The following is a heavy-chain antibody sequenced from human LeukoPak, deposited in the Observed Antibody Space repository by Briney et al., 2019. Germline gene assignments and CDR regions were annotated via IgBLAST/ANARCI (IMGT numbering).Heavy chain of an antibody. CDR3: ASFRGRWVAGRNWFDP. J-gene: IGHJ5*02. CDR1: GYTFTSYG. V-gene: IGHV1-18*01. Sequence: ASVKVSCKASGYTFTSYGISWVRQAPGQGLEWMGWISAYNGNTNYAQKLQGRVTMTTDTSTSTAYMELRSLRSDDTAVYYCASFRGRWVAGRNWFDPWGQGTLVTVSS. CDR2: ISAYNGNT. D-gene: IGHD4-23*01.